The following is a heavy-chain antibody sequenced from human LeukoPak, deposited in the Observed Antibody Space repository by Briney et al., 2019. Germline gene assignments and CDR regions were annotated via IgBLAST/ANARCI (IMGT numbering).Heavy chain of an antibody. V-gene: IGHV4-39*07. Sequence: PSETLSLTCTVSGVSVNKNNFFWGWIRQPPGKGLDWIGNIYNTGSTYYNPSLKSRVTISMDTPKNQFSLKLSSVTAADTAVYYCARDRGSRSSDFYFWGPGILVTVSS. CDR1: GVSVNKNNFF. D-gene: IGHD3-10*01. CDR3: ARDRGSRSSDFYF. J-gene: IGHJ4*02. CDR2: IYNTGST.